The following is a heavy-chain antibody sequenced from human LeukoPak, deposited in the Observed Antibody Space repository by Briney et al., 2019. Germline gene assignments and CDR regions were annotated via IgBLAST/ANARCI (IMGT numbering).Heavy chain of an antibody. CDR1: GFTFSSYS. Sequence: GGSLRLSCAASGFTFSSYSMNWVRQAPGKGLEWISYISSSSSTIYYTGSVKGRFTISRDNAKNSLYLQMNSLRDEDTAVYYCARVPYSTGAFDYWGQGTLVTVSS. CDR3: ARVPYSTGAFDY. V-gene: IGHV3-48*02. CDR2: ISSSSSTI. D-gene: IGHD6-19*01. J-gene: IGHJ4*02.